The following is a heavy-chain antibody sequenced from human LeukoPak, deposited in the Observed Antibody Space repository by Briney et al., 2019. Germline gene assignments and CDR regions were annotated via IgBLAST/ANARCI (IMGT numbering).Heavy chain of an antibody. D-gene: IGHD1-26*01. Sequence: PGGSLRLSCAASGFTFSSYSMNWVRQAPGKGLEWIGEINHSGSTNYNPSLKSRVTITVHTSKNQFSLKLSSVTAADTAVYYCARWEWESAFDIWGQGTMVTVSS. CDR2: INHSGST. V-gene: IGHV4-34*01. CDR3: ARWEWESAFDI. CDR1: GFTFSSYS. J-gene: IGHJ3*02.